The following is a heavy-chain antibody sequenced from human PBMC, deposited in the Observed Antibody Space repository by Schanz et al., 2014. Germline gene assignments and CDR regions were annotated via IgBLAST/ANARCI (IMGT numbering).Heavy chain of an antibody. CDR1: GFTFSGYA. J-gene: IGHJ6*02. V-gene: IGHV3-30*18. CDR2: ISYDGRHK. CDR3: AKDDTQVNGMDV. Sequence: VKLVESGGGLVQPGGSLRLSCAASGFTFSGYAMSWVRQAPGKGLEWVAIISYDGRHKNYADSVKGRFTISRDNSKNTLQLQMNSLRVEDTAVYYCAKDDTQVNGMDVWGQGTTVTVSS.